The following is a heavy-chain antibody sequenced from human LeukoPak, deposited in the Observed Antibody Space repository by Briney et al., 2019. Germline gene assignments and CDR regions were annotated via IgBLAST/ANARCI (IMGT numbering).Heavy chain of an antibody. D-gene: IGHD5-12*01. CDR2: INSDGINT. Sequence: GGSLRLSCAASGFTFNKAWMTWVRQAPGKGLVWVSRINSDGINTSYADSVKGRFTISRDNAKNSLYLQMNSLRAEDTAVYYCAREGYSGYVGYWGQGTLVTVSS. CDR3: AREGYSGYVGY. CDR1: GFTFNKAW. V-gene: IGHV3-74*01. J-gene: IGHJ4*02.